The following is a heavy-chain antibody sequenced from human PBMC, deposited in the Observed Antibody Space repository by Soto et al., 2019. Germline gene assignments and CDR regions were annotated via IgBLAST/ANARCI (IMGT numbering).Heavy chain of an antibody. J-gene: IGHJ4*02. V-gene: IGHV3-33*01. Sequence: PGGSLRLSCAASGFTFSSYGMHWVRQAPGKGLEWVAVIWYDGSNKYYADSVKGRFTISRDNSKNTLYLQMNRLRAEDTAVYYCAREFSMQQLDLGTDYWGQGTLVTVSS. CDR3: AREFSMQQLDLGTDY. CDR2: IWYDGSNK. CDR1: GFTFSSYG. D-gene: IGHD6-13*01.